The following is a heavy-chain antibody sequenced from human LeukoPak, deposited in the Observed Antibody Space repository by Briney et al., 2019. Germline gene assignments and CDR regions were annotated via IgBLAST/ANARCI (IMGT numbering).Heavy chain of an antibody. D-gene: IGHD3-22*01. CDR2: TNPNSGGT. V-gene: IGHV1-2*04. CDR3: ARSVITYYYDSSTTFDY. CDR1: GGTFSSYA. J-gene: IGHJ4*02. Sequence: ASVKVSCKASGGTFSSYAISWVRQAPGQGLEWMGWTNPNSGGTNYAQKFQGWVTMTRDTSISTAYMELSRLRSDDTAVYYCARSVITYYYDSSTTFDYWGQGTLVTVSS.